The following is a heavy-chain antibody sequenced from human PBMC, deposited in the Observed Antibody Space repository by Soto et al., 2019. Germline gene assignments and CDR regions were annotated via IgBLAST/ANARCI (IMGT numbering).Heavy chain of an antibody. CDR1: GDSISSSISY. D-gene: IGHD3-3*01. Sequence: SETLSLTCTVSGDSISSSISYWGWIRQPPGKGLEWIGSIHYSGSTYYSPSLKSRVTLSVDTSKNKFSLNLSAVSAADTAVYYCAMIVGVSEALGTIDYWGQGTPVTVSS. CDR2: IHYSGST. V-gene: IGHV4-39*01. CDR3: AMIVGVSEALGTIDY. J-gene: IGHJ4*02.